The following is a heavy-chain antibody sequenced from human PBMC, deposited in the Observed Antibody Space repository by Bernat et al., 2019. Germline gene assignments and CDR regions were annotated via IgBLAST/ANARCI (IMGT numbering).Heavy chain of an antibody. CDR2: ISDSGTT. CDR1: GVSINHGPY. CDR3: ARDHGVDLVSSKPLTFRWYFDL. Sequence: QVRLEESGPGLVRPLQTMSITCTVSGVSINHGPYWNWIRQSPEKGLEWIGYISDSGTTSYNPSLNSRVSMSLDTSKNQVSLNLKSVTDADTAIYYCARDHGVDLVSSKPLTFRWYFDLWGRGTLVTVSS. J-gene: IGHJ2*01. D-gene: IGHD5-12*01. V-gene: IGHV4-31*03.